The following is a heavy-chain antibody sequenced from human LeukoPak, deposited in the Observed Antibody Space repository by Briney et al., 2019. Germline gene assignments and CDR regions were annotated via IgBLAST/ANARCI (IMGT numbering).Heavy chain of an antibody. CDR2: IWYDGSNK. D-gene: IGHD3-10*01. V-gene: IGHV3-33*01. CDR1: GFTFSNYG. CDR3: ARGYGSGSCPIDY. J-gene: IGHJ4*02. Sequence: GGSLRLSCAASGFTFSNYGMHWVRQAPGKGLEWVAVIWYDGSNKYYADSVKGRFTISRDNSKNTLYLQMNSLRDDDTAVYHCARGYGSGSCPIDYWGQGTLVTVSS.